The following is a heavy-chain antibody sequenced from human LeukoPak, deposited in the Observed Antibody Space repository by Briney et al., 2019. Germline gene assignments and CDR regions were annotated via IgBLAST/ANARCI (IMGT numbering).Heavy chain of an antibody. V-gene: IGHV3-48*04. CDR1: GFAFSGYS. D-gene: IGHD4-17*01. J-gene: IGHJ4*02. CDR3: ARDGDGNFDY. Sequence: PGGSLRLSCAASGFAFSGYSMNWIRQAPGKGLEWVAYISYSSYTIHYADSVKGRFTISRDNAKNSLYLQMNSLRAEDTAKYYCARDGDGNFDYWGQGTLVTVSS. CDR2: ISYSSYTI.